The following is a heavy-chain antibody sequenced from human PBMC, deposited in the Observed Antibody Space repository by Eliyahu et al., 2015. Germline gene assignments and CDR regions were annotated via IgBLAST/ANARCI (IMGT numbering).Heavy chain of an antibody. V-gene: IGHV3-23*01. J-gene: IGHJ6*04. CDR3: AKAHCGPRACVYYLDV. CDR2: ISSSGDYT. CDR1: GFTFSXFS. Sequence: EVQLLESGGALVQPEGSLTXSCXAXGFTFSXFSMRWVRQAPGKGLEWVASISSSGDYTYYIDPVKGRFTISRDNSKNTLYLQMNSLRVEDTAVYFCAKAHCGPRACVYYLDVWGKGTTATVSS. D-gene: IGHD2-21*01.